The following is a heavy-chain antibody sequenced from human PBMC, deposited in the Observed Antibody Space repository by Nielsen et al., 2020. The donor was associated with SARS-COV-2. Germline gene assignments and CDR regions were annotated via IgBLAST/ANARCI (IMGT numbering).Heavy chain of an antibody. CDR3: ARDNPRGGIAALNYYYYGMDV. V-gene: IGHV1-69*13. CDR2: IIPIFGTA. CDR1: GGTFSSYA. D-gene: IGHD6-13*01. Sequence: SVKVSCKASGGTFSSYAISWVRQAPGQGLEWMGRIIPIFGTANYAQKFQGRVTITADESTSTAYMELSSLRSEDTAVYYCARDNPRGGIAALNYYYYGMDVWGQGTTVTVSS. J-gene: IGHJ6*02.